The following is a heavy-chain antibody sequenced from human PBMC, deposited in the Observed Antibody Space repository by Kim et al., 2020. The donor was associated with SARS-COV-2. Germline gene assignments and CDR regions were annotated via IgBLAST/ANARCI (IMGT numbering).Heavy chain of an antibody. CDR3: AMNSHCSGGSCYSHDY. Sequence: SETLSLTCAVYGGSFSGYYWSWSRQPPGKGLEWIGEINHSGSTNYNPSLKSRFTISVDTSKNQFSLKLSSVTAADTAVYYYAMNSHCSGGSCYSHDYWGQGTLVTVSS. V-gene: IGHV4-34*01. CDR1: GGSFSGYY. J-gene: IGHJ4*02. CDR2: INHSGST. D-gene: IGHD2-15*01.